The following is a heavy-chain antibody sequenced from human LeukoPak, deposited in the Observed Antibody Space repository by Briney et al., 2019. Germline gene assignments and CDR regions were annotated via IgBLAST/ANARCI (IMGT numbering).Heavy chain of an antibody. CDR3: ARVAARRYYYMDV. CDR2: MNPNSGNT. Sequence: ASVKVSCKASGYSFSSYGISWVRQAPGQGLEWMGWMNPNSGNTGYAQKFQGRVTMTRNTSISTAYMELSSLRSEDTAVYYCARVAARRYYYMDVWGKGTTVTVSS. CDR1: GYSFSSYG. D-gene: IGHD6-6*01. J-gene: IGHJ6*03. V-gene: IGHV1-8*02.